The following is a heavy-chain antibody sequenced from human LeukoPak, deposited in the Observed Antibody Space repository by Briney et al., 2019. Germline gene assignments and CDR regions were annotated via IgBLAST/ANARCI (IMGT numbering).Heavy chain of an antibody. CDR1: GYTFTGYY. J-gene: IGHJ4*02. CDR3: ARSVKEGYCSSTSCPEFDY. CDR2: INPNSGGT. Sequence: ASVKVSCKASGYTFTGYYMHWVRQAPGQGLEWMGWINPNSGGTNYAQKFQGRVTMTRGTSISTAYMELSRLRSDDTAVYYCARSVKEGYCSSTSCPEFDYWGQGTLVTVSS. D-gene: IGHD2-2*01. V-gene: IGHV1-2*02.